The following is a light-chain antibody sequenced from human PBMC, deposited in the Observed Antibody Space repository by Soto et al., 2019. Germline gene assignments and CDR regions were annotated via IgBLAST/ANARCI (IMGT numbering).Light chain of an antibody. CDR3: SSYTTTTRL. J-gene: IGLJ3*02. Sequence: QSVLTQPASVSGSPGQSITISCTGTSSDIGSNNYVSWFQQRPGKAPTLIIYEVSNRPSGVSTHFSGSKSGNTASLTISGLLPEGEAEYYCSSYTTTTRLFGGGTKLTVL. V-gene: IGLV2-14*01. CDR2: EVS. CDR1: SSDIGSNNY.